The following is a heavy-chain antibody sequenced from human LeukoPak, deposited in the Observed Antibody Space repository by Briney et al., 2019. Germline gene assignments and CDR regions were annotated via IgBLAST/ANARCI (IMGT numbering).Heavy chain of an antibody. CDR1: GGSISSYY. J-gene: IGHJ6*04. CDR2: IYYSGST. CDR3: ARDRTVDTAMVPLGV. D-gene: IGHD5-18*01. V-gene: IGHV4-59*01. Sequence: PSETLSLTCTVSGGSISSYYWSWIRQPPGKGLEWIGYIYYSGSTNYNPSLKSRVTISVDTSKNQFSLKLSSVTAADTAVYYCARDRTVDTAMVPLGVWGKGTTVTVSS.